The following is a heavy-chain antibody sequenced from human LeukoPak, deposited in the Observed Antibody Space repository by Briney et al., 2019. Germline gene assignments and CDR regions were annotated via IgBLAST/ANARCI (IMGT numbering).Heavy chain of an antibody. D-gene: IGHD6-13*01. CDR2: ISGSGGST. J-gene: IGHJ3*02. CDR1: GFTFSSYA. CDR3: AKVGHSSSWRMYAFDI. V-gene: IGHV3-23*01. Sequence: PGGTLRLSSAASGFTFSSYAMSWVRQAPGKGLEWVSAISGSGGSTYYADSVKGRFTISRDNSKNTLYLQMNSLRAEDTAVYYCAKVGHSSSWRMYAFDIWGQGTMVTVSS.